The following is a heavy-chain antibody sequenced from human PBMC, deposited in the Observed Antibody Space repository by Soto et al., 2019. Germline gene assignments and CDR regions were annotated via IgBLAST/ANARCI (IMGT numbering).Heavy chain of an antibody. CDR1: GFTFSSYA. Sequence: GGSLRLSCAASGFTFSSYAMSWVRQAPGKGLEWVSAISGSGGSTYYADPVKGRFTISRDNSKNTLYLQMNSLRAEDTAVYYCAKERIVVVITYYFGYWGQGTLVTVSS. V-gene: IGHV3-23*01. CDR3: AKERIVVVITYYFGY. D-gene: IGHD3-22*01. J-gene: IGHJ4*02. CDR2: ISGSGGST.